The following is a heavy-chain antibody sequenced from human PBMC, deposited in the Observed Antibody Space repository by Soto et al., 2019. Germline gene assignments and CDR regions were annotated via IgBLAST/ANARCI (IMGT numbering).Heavy chain of an antibody. J-gene: IGHJ6*02. V-gene: IGHV1-69*13. Sequence: SVKVSCKASGGTFSSYSISWVLQAPGQGLEWMGGIIPIFGTANYAQKFQGRVTITADESTSTAYMELSSLRSEDTAVYYCARDGEAADPYYYYGMDVWGQGTTVTVSS. CDR1: GGTFSSYS. CDR3: ARDGEAADPYYYYGMDV. CDR2: IIPIFGTA. D-gene: IGHD6-13*01.